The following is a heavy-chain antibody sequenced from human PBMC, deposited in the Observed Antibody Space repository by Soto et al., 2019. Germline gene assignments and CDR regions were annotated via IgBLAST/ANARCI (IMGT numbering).Heavy chain of an antibody. CDR1: GFTFSDYY. V-gene: IGHV3-11*01. J-gene: IGHJ5*02. CDR2: ISSGGSTT. Sequence: QVQLVESGGGLVEAGGSLRLSCAASGFTFSDYYMSWIRQAPGKGLEWVSYISSGGSTTYYEDCVKGRFTVSRDSAKKSVFLQMNSMRAEDTAVYYCARGPRYCSTTSCRINNWFVPWGQGILVTFSS. CDR3: ARGPRYCSTTSCRINNWFVP. D-gene: IGHD2-2*01.